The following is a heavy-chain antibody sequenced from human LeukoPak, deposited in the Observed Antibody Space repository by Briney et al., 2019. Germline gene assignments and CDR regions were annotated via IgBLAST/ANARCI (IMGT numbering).Heavy chain of an antibody. V-gene: IGHV3-53*04. Sequence: GGSLRLSCAASGFTVSSNYMSWVRQAPGKGLEWVSVIYSGGSTYYADSVKGRSTISRHNSKNTLYLQMNSLRAEDTAVYYCARLVKSRGFFFYYWGQGTLVTVSS. CDR2: IYSGGST. CDR1: GFTVSSNY. D-gene: IGHD3-10*01. J-gene: IGHJ4*02. CDR3: ARLVKSRGFFFYY.